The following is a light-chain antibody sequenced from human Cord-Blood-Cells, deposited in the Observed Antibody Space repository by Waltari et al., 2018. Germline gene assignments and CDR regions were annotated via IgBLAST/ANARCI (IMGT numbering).Light chain of an antibody. CDR3: QQYSSTPRT. CDR1: QRVLYSSNNKKY. J-gene: IGKJ1*01. CDR2: WAS. Sequence: DIVMTQSPDSLAVYLGERATIHCKSSQRVLYSSNNKKYLAWYQQKPGQPPKLFIYWASTRGSGVPDRFSGSGSSTDFTLTVSSLRAEDVAVYYCQQYSSTPRTFGQGTKVEIK. V-gene: IGKV4-1*01.